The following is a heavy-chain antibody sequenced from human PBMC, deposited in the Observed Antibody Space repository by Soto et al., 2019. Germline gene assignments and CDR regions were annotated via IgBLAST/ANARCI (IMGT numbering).Heavy chain of an antibody. J-gene: IGHJ4*02. D-gene: IGHD3-22*01. CDR1: VFTFSEYY. Sequence: AGWSLRLSCAASVFTFSEYYMSWSRQAPGKGLEWVSYIGSSDNIIYYADSVKGRFTISRDNAKNSLYLQMNSLRAEDTAVYYCARDLGYYESSGYFDYWGQGTLVTVSS. V-gene: IGHV3-11*01. CDR3: ARDLGYYESSGYFDY. CDR2: IGSSDNII.